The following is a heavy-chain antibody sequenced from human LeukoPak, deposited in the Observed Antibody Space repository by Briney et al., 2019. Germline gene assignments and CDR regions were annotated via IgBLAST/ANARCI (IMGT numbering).Heavy chain of an antibody. D-gene: IGHD1-7*01. CDR3: ARDRSTGTTLRNYYFDY. CDR1: GFTFSSYS. J-gene: IGHJ4*02. Sequence: GGPLRLSCAASGFTFSSYSMNWVRQAPGKGLEWVSSISSSSSYIYYADSVKGRFTISRDNAKNSLYLQMNSLRAEDTTVYYCARDRSTGTTLRNYYFDYWGQGTLVTVSS. CDR2: ISSSSSYI. V-gene: IGHV3-21*01.